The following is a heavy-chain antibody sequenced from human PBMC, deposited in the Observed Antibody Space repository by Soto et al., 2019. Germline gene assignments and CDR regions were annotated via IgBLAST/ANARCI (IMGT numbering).Heavy chain of an antibody. CDR2: VYPGDYDT. CDR1: GYSFTRYW. Sequence: GESLKISCKGSGYSFTRYWIGWLRQMPGKGLEWMGIVYPGDYDTKYSPSFQGQVTISVDKSISTAYLQWSSLKASDTAMYYCARRRENWFFDYWGQGTLVTVSS. CDR3: ARRRENWFFDY. D-gene: IGHD3-9*01. V-gene: IGHV5-51*01. J-gene: IGHJ4*02.